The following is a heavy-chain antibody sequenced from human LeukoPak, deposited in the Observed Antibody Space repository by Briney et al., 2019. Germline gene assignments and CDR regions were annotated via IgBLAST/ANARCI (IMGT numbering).Heavy chain of an antibody. D-gene: IGHD3-10*01. CDR1: GGSISSGGYY. V-gene: IGHV4-39*07. Sequence: SQTLSLTCTVSGGSISSGGYYWSWIRQPPGKGLEWIGSIYYSGSTYYNPSLKSRVTISVDTSKNQFSLKLSSVTAADTAVYYCARYYGSGSYEMDVWGQGTTVTVSS. CDR3: ARYYGSGSYEMDV. J-gene: IGHJ6*02. CDR2: IYYSGST.